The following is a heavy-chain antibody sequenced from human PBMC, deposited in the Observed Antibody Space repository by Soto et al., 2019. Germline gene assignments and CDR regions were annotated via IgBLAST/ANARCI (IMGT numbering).Heavy chain of an antibody. D-gene: IGHD6-13*01. CDR1: LFTFGSYS. CDR3: ARYSSSWPIEY. V-gene: IGHV3-21*01. J-gene: IGHJ4*02. Sequence: SLRLSCSSALFTFGSYSMNLVLQAPVKGLEWVSSISSSSSYIYYADSVKGRFTISRDNAKNSLYLQMNSLRAEDTAVYYCARYSSSWPIEYWGQGTLVTVSP. CDR2: ISSSSSYI.